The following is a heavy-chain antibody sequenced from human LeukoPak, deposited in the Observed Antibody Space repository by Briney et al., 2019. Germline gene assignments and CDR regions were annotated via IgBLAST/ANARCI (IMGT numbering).Heavy chain of an antibody. CDR2: MNPNSGNT. Sequence: PWASVKVSCKASEYTFTSYDINWVRQATGQGLEWMGWMNPNSGNTVYAQKFQGRVTMTRDTSISTAYMELSSLRSEDTAMYYCARKNYCSGGSCYSRGWFDPWGQGTLVTVSS. V-gene: IGHV1-8*01. D-gene: IGHD2-15*01. CDR3: ARKNYCSGGSCYSRGWFDP. J-gene: IGHJ5*02. CDR1: EYTFTSYD.